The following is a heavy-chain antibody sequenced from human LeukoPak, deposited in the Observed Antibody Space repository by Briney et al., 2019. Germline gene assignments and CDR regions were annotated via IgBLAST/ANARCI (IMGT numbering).Heavy chain of an antibody. J-gene: IGHJ4*02. CDR3: ARVALLYYYDSSGYYSYYFDY. D-gene: IGHD3-22*01. CDR2: IIPIFGTA. CDR1: GGTFSSYA. V-gene: IGHV1-69*01. Sequence: GASVKVSCKASGGTFSSYAISWVRRAPGQGLEWMGGIIPIFGTANYAQKFQGRVTITADESTSTAYMELSSLRSEDTAVYYCARVALLYYYDSSGYYSYYFDYWGQGTLVTVSS.